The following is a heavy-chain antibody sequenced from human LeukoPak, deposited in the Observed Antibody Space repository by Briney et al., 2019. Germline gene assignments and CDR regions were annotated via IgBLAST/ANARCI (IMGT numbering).Heavy chain of an antibody. D-gene: IGHD4-23*01. V-gene: IGHV3-74*01. CDR3: ARGRPHGNDY. J-gene: IGHJ4*02. CDR1: GFIFSRDW. CDR2: IASDGSST. Sequence: GGCRRLSWAAAGFIFSRDWMNWVRQAPGKGRVWVSRIASDGSSTTYADSVKGRFSISRDKAKNTLYLQMNSLRVEDTAVYYCARGRPHGNDYWGQGTLVTVSS.